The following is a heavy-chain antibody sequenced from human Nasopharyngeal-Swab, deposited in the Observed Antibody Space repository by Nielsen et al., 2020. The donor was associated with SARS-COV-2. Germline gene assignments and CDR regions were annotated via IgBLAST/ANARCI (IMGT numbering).Heavy chain of an antibody. Sequence: GESLKISCAASGFTFSNYWMSWVRQAPGKGLEWVANIKQDGSEKYYLDSVRGRFTISRDNAKNSLFLQMNSLRAEDTAVYYCASHLSYYDGSGYFSEGFDYWGQGTLVTVSS. CDR1: GFTFSNYW. J-gene: IGHJ4*02. CDR3: ASHLSYYDGSGYFSEGFDY. V-gene: IGHV3-7*01. CDR2: IKQDGSEK. D-gene: IGHD3-22*01.